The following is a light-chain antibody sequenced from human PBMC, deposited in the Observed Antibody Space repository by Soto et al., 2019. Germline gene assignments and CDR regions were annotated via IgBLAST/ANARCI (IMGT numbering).Light chain of an antibody. CDR3: QQYGSSGT. CDR1: QSVSSN. Sequence: EIVMTQSPATLSVSPGERATLSCRASQSVSSNLAWYQQKPGQAPRLLIYGASTRATGIPDRFSGSGSGTDFTLTISRLEPEDFAVYYCQQYGSSGTFSQGTKVDNK. V-gene: IGKV3-20*01. CDR2: GAS. J-gene: IGKJ1*01.